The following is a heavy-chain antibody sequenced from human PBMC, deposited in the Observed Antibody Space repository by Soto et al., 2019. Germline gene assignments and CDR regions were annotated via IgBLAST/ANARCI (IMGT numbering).Heavy chain of an antibody. V-gene: IGHV4-4*07. CDR1: CGSISSYY. D-gene: IGHD3-10*01. CDR2: IYTSGST. CDR3: AGRWDDYYGSGSYYAAYDAFDI. J-gene: IGHJ3*02. Sequence: PSETLSLTCTVSCGSISSYYWSWIRQPAGKGLEWIGRIYTSGSTNYNPSLKSRVTMSVDTSKNQFSLKLSSVTAADTAVYYCAGRWDDYYGSGSYYAAYDAFDIWGQGTMVTVSS.